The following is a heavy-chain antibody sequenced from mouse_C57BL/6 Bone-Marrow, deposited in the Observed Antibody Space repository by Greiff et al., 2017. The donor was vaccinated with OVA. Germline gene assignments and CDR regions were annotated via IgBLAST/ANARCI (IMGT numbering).Heavy chain of an antibody. V-gene: IGHV5-17*01. CDR3: AKSTVVGAMDY. J-gene: IGHJ4*01. Sequence: EVQLVASGGGLVKPGGSLKLSCAASGFTFSDSGMHRVRQAPEKGLAWVAYISSGSSTIYYADTVKGRFTISRDNAKNTLFLQMTRLRSEDTAMYYCAKSTVVGAMDYWGQGTSVTVSS. D-gene: IGHD1-1*01. CDR1: GFTFSDSG. CDR2: ISSGSSTI.